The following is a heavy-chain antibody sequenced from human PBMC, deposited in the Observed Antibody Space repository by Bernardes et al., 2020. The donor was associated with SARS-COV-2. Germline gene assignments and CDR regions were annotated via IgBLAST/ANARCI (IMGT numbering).Heavy chain of an antibody. V-gene: IGHV3-23*01. J-gene: IGHJ4*02. CDR1: GFAFNNYA. Sequence: GGSLRLSCAASGFAFNNYAMNWVRQAPGKGLESVSVISGSGGRSSYADSVKGRFIISRDNSKNTMFLQLSSLRDDDTAMYYCAKGTSLVAMDMGGDWGQGTLVTVSP. CDR2: ISGSGGRS. CDR3: AKGTSLVAMDMGGD. D-gene: IGHD3-16*01.